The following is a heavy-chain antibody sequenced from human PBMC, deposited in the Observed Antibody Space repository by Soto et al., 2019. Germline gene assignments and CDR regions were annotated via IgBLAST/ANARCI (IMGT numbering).Heavy chain of an antibody. CDR3: ARGGAAVSFYYGMDV. V-gene: IGHV4-30-4*01. CDR2: IYYSGSI. CDR1: GGSISSGDYY. D-gene: IGHD6-19*01. J-gene: IGHJ6*02. Sequence: SETLSLTCTVSGGSISSGDYYWSWIRQPPGKGLEWIGYIYYSGSIYYNPSLKSRVIISVDTSKNQFSLKLSSVTAADTAVYYCARGGAAVSFYYGMDVWGQGTTVTVSS.